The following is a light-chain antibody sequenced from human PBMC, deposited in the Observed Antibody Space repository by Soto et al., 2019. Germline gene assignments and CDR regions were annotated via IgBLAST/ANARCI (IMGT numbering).Light chain of an antibody. CDR2: AAS. CDR1: QGIGVY. Sequence: DIQMTQSPSSLSASLGDRVTITCRASQGIGVYLAWFHQKPGNVPRLLIYAASTLQSGVPSRFSGSGSGTDFTLTISSLQPEDVATYYCQKYNSAPLTFGGGTKVEIK. J-gene: IGKJ4*01. V-gene: IGKV1-27*01. CDR3: QKYNSAPLT.